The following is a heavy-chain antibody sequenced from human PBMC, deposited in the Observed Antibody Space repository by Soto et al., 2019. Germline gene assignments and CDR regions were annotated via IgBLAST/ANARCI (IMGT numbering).Heavy chain of an antibody. V-gene: IGHV3-48*03. CDR3: ARRGARGITMVRGVGGDWFDP. CDR2: ISSSGSTI. Sequence: SGGSLRLSCAASGFTFSSYEMNWVRQAPGKGLEWVSYISSSGSTIYYADSVKGRFTISRDNAKNSLYLQMNSLRAEDTAVYYCARRGARGITMVRGVGGDWFDPWGQGTLVTVSS. D-gene: IGHD3-10*01. CDR1: GFTFSSYE. J-gene: IGHJ5*02.